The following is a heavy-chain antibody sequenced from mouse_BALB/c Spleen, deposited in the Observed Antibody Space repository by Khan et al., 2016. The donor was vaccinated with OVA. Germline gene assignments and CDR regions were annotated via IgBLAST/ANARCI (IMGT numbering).Heavy chain of an antibody. CDR1: GYSFTTYW. CDR3: GRGCHYGAWVAY. Sequence: QVQLQQSGAELAKPGASVKISCKASGYSFTTYWMHWVKQRPGQGLEWIGYINPSTGYTDYNQKFTDKATLTADKSSRPAYMDLSRLTSDDSAVYYCGRGCHYGAWVAYWGQGTLVTVSA. J-gene: IGHJ3*01. CDR2: INPSTGYT. V-gene: IGHV1-7*01. D-gene: IGHD1-1*01.